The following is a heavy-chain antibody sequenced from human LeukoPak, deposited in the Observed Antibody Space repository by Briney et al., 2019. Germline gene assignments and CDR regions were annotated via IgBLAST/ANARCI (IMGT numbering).Heavy chain of an antibody. Sequence: SETLSLTCTVSGGSISSYYWSWIRQPPGKGLEWIGYIYSSGSTNYNPSLKSRVTISVDTSKNQFSLKLSSVTAADTAVYYCARLYSSSWYRLEPEYFQHWGQGTLVTVSS. V-gene: IGHV4-59*01. CDR2: IYSSGST. D-gene: IGHD6-13*01. CDR1: GGSISSYY. J-gene: IGHJ1*01. CDR3: ARLYSSSWYRLEPEYFQH.